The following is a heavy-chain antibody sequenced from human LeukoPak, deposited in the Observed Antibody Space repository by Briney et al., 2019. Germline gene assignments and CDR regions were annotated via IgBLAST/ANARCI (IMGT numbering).Heavy chain of an antibody. CDR1: GGSISSYY. CDR3: AREQDSSGYYNDAFDI. D-gene: IGHD3-22*01. J-gene: IGHJ3*02. CDR2: IYYSGST. V-gene: IGHV4-59*01. Sequence: SETLSLTCTVSGGSISSYYWSWIRQPPGKGLEWIGYIYYSGSTNYNPSLKSRVTISIDTSKNQFSLKLSSVTAADTAVYYCAREQDSSGYYNDAFDIWGQGTMVTVSS.